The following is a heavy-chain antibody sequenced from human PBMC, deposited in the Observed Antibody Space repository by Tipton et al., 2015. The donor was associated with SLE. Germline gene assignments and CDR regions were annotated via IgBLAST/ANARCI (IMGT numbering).Heavy chain of an antibody. J-gene: IGHJ4*02. Sequence: SLRLSCAASGFTFSSYGMHWVRQAPGKGLEWVAVIWYDGTNKYYPGSVKGRFTISRENAKNSLYLQMNSLRAGDTAVYYCAREFRGVGGLDYWGQGTLVTVSS. CDR1: GFTFSSYG. CDR2: IWYDGTNK. CDR3: AREFRGVGGLDY. D-gene: IGHD1-26*01. V-gene: IGHV3-33*08.